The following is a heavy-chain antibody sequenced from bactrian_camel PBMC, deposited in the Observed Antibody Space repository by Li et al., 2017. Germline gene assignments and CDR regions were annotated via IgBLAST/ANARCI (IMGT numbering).Heavy chain of an antibody. CDR2: IYTGTDRT. V-gene: IGHV3S28*01. J-gene: IGHJ6*01. D-gene: IGHD7*01. Sequence: QLVESGGGSVQTGGSVRLSCDASGFTESGNYVAWVRRAPGKGREGVASIYTGTDRTYYADSVKGRFTISRDNAKNTLYLEMNRLKPEDTAMYYCVADSSFRCRGQSISLFQSSFSYWGQGTQVTVS. CDR3: VADSSFRCRGQSISLFQSSFSY. CDR1: GFTESGNY.